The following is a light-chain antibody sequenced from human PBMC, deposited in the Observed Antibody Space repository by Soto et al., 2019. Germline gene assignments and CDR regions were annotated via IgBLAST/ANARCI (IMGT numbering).Light chain of an antibody. CDR2: GAS. CDR3: QQYGSSPFS. V-gene: IGKV3-20*01. Sequence: EIVLTQSPGTLSLSPGERATLSCRASQSVSSSYLAWYQEKPGQAPRLLIHGASSWASGVPDRFSGSGSGTDFTLTISRLEPEDFAVYYCQQYGSSPFSFGHGTKVDIK. CDR1: QSVSSSY. J-gene: IGKJ3*01.